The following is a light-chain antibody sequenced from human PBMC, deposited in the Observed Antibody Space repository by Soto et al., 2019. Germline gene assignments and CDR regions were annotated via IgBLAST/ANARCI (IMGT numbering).Light chain of an antibody. CDR1: TGAVTTGNY. V-gene: IGLV7-43*01. CDR2: TTD. Sequence: QTVVTQEPSLTVSPGGTVTLTCASSTGAVTTGNYASWFQQKPGQAPRTLIYTTDNRHSWTPARFSGSLLGGKAALTLSSVQPEDEADYYCHLDFGGAQLVFGGGTKLTVL. J-gene: IGLJ3*02. CDR3: HLDFGGAQLV.